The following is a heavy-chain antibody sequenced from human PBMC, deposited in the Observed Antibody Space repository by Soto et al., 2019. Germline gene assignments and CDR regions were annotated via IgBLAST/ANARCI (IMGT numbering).Heavy chain of an antibody. CDR3: ARGIPLWPWYFDL. J-gene: IGHJ2*01. V-gene: IGHV4-30-4*01. CDR2: IYYSGST. D-gene: IGHD5-18*01. CDR1: GGSISSGDYY. Sequence: QVQLQESGPGLVKPSQTLSLTCTVSGGSISSGDYYWSWIRQPPGKGLEWIGYIYYSGSTYYNPSLKRRGTISLDTSKNHVSPKLSSGTAADTAVYYCARGIPLWPWYFDLWGRGTLVTVSS.